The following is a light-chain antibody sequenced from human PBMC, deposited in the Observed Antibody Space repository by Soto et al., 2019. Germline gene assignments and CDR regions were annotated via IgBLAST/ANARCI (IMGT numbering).Light chain of an antibody. V-gene: IGKV1-9*01. J-gene: IGKJ2*01. Sequence: DIQLTQSPPFLSASVGDRVTVTCRASQTINNYLAWFRKKEAKAPEFLIYPASTLQGGVPSRFSGHGFGINFTLTISSLQPEDFATYYCQQLRAYPHTFGQGTKLDIK. CDR3: QQLRAYPHT. CDR1: QTINNY. CDR2: PAS.